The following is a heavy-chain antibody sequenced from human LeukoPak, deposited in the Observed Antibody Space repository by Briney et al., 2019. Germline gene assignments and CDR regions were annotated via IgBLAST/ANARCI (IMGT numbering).Heavy chain of an antibody. V-gene: IGHV3-23*01. Sequence: GGSLRLSCAASGFTFSNYAMNWVRQAPGKELEWVSSIIGTGGATYYADSVKGRFTISRDNSKNTLYLQVNSMRAEDTAIYYCARRFLEWYSHFDYWGQGTLVTVSS. J-gene: IGHJ4*02. CDR3: ARRFLEWYSHFDY. CDR1: GFTFSNYA. D-gene: IGHD3-3*01. CDR2: IIGTGGAT.